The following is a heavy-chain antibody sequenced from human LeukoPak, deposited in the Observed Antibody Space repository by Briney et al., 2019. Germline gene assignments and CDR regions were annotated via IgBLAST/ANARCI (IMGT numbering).Heavy chain of an antibody. CDR3: TTEYYGDYHY. CDR2: IKSRSAGGTT. V-gene: IGHV3-15*01. CDR1: GFTFISAW. Sequence: KSGGSLRLSCAASGFTFISAWMSWVRQAPGKGLEWVGRIKSRSAGGTTDYGAPVKGRFTISRDDSKNTVYLQMNSLKTEDTAVYYCTTEYYGDYHYWGQGTLATVSS. J-gene: IGHJ4*02. D-gene: IGHD4-17*01.